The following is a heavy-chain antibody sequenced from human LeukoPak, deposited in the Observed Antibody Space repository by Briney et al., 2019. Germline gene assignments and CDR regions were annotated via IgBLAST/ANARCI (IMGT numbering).Heavy chain of an antibody. J-gene: IGHJ4*02. CDR1: GASISGYY. D-gene: IGHD3-22*01. CDR3: AREGGPYDSSGYYPASFDY. Sequence: SETLSLTCTVSGASISGYYWSWIRQPPGKGLEWIGEINHSGSTNYNPSLKSRVTISVDTSKNQFSLKLSSVTAADTAVYYCAREGGPYDSSGYYPASFDYWGQGTLVTVSS. V-gene: IGHV4-34*01. CDR2: INHSGST.